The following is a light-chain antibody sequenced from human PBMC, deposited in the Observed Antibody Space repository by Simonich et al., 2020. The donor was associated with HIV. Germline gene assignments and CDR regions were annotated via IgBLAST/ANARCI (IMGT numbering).Light chain of an antibody. V-gene: IGKV3-15*01. CDR2: GAS. CDR1: QTVSSN. J-gene: IGKJ1*01. CDR3: QQYNDWPRM. Sequence: EIVMTQSPATLSVSPGERATLSCRASQTVSSNLAWYQQKPGQALRLLIYGASTRATGIPARFSGSGSGTELTLTISSLQSEDFAVYYCQQYNDWPRMFGQGTKVEIK.